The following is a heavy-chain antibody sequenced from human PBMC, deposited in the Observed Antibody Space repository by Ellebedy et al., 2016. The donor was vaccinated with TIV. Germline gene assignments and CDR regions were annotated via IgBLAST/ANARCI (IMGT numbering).Heavy chain of an antibody. D-gene: IGHD4-23*01. Sequence: PGGSLRLSCTVSGFIFNIYAIHWVRQAPGRGLEWVALLSVDGTEEDYAASVKGRFTISRDISNNTLYLHMNSLRAEDAALYFCATQSGNSFRQSLDYWGQGSLVTVSP. CDR2: LSVDGTEE. J-gene: IGHJ4*02. CDR3: ATQSGNSFRQSLDY. V-gene: IGHV3-33*05. CDR1: GFIFNIYA.